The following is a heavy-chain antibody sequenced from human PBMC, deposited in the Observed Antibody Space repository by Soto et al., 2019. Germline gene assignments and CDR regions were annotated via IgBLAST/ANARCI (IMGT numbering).Heavy chain of an antibody. V-gene: IGHV3-23*01. D-gene: IGHD3-22*01. CDR1: GFTFSSYA. Sequence: GGSLRLSCAASGFTFSSYAMSWVRQAPGKGLEWVSAISGSGGSTYYADSVKGRFTISRDNSKNTLYLQMNSLRAEDTAVYYCARDLYDYYDALYDYWGQGTLVTVSS. J-gene: IGHJ4*02. CDR2: ISGSGGST. CDR3: ARDLYDYYDALYDY.